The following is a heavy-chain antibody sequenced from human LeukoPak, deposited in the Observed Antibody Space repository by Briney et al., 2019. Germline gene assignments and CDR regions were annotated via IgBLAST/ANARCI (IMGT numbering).Heavy chain of an antibody. V-gene: IGHV1-69*06. CDR1: GYIFTNFG. CDR3: ARHGAYYGSGSYYYFDY. CDR2: IIPIFGTA. J-gene: IGHJ4*02. D-gene: IGHD3-10*01. Sequence: SVKVSCKASGYIFTNFGISWVRQARGQGLEWMGGIIPIFGTANYAQKFQGRVTITADKSTSTAYMELSSLRSEDTAVYYCARHGAYYGSGSYYYFDYWGQGTLVTVSS.